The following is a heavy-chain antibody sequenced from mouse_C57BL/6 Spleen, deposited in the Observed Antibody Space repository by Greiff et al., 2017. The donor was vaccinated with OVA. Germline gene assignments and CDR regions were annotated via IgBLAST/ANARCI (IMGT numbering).Heavy chain of an antibody. CDR1: GFSLTSYG. CDR2: IWGGGST. Sequence: VKLVESGPGLVAPSQSLSITCTVSGFSLTSYGVDWVRQPPGKGLEWLGVIWGGGSTNYNSALMSRLSISKDNSKSQVFLKMNSLQTDDTAMYYGAKQASSGCGAWLAYWGQGTLVTVSA. J-gene: IGHJ3*01. D-gene: IGHD3-2*02. V-gene: IGHV2-9*01. CDR3: AKQASSGCGAWLAY.